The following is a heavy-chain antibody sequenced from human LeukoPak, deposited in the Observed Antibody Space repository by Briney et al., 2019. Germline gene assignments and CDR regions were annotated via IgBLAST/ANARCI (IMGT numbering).Heavy chain of an antibody. J-gene: IGHJ4*02. CDR1: GYTFTSYG. Sequence: ASVKVSCKTSGYTFTSYGVTWVRQAPGQGLEWMGWITAYNDNTNYAQQFQGRVTMTTDTSTSAAYMELRSLRSDDTAVYYCARVGGGTYYFYFDSWGQGTLVTVST. V-gene: IGHV1-18*01. D-gene: IGHD1-26*01. CDR2: ITAYNDNT. CDR3: ARVGGGTYYFYFDS.